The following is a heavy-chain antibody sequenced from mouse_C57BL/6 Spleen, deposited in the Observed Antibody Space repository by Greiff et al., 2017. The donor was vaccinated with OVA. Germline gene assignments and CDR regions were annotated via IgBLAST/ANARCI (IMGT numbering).Heavy chain of an antibody. CDR2: INPNNGGT. Sequence: VQLQQSGPELVKPGASVKISCKASGYTFTDYYMNWVKQSHGKSLEWIGDINPNNGGTSYNQKFKGKATLTVDKSSSTAYMELRSLTSEDSAVYYCARNYDYDEYWGQGTLVTVSA. V-gene: IGHV1-26*01. D-gene: IGHD2-4*01. CDR1: GYTFTDYY. J-gene: IGHJ3*01. CDR3: ARNYDYDEY.